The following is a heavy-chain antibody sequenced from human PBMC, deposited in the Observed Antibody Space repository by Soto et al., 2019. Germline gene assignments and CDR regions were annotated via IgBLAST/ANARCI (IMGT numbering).Heavy chain of an antibody. CDR1: GFTFSSYS. Sequence: EVQLVESGGGLVKPGGSLRLSCAASGFTFSSYSMNWVRQAPGKGLEWVSSISSSSSYIYYADSVKGRFTISRDNAKNQLYRQMNGLRAEDTAVYYCARELHYYDSSRKIFDYWGQGTLVTVSS. CDR2: ISSSSSYI. CDR3: ARELHYYDSSRKIFDY. V-gene: IGHV3-21*01. J-gene: IGHJ4*02. D-gene: IGHD3-22*01.